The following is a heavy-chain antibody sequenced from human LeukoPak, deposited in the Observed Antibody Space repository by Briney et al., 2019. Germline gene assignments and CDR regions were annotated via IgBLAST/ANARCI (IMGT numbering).Heavy chain of an antibody. CDR2: INPYDGHT. CDR3: ALGDSSGYYYYFDY. CDR1: RYRFTDYA. Sequence: ASVKVSCKASRYRFTDYAMNWVRQAPGQGLEWMGWINPYDGHTNYTQKFQGRVTITADKSTSTAYMELSSLRSEDTAVYYCALGDSSGYYYYFDYWGQGTLVTVSS. J-gene: IGHJ4*02. V-gene: IGHV1-3*01. D-gene: IGHD3-22*01.